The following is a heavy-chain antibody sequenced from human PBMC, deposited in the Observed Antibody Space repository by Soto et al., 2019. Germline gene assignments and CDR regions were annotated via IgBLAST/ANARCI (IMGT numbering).Heavy chain of an antibody. J-gene: IGHJ5*02. CDR2: ITTSGSYI. D-gene: IGHD1-1*01. CDR1: GFTFSSYD. CDR3: VRSGTPPMLRHNWFDP. Sequence: EVQLVESGGGLVKPGGSLRLSCAASGFTFSSYDMNWVRQAPGKGLEYVSSITTSGSYIYYGDSVRGRFTISRDNAKSSLFLQMDSLRAEDTAVYYCVRSGTPPMLRHNWFDPWGQGTLVTVSS. V-gene: IGHV3-21*01.